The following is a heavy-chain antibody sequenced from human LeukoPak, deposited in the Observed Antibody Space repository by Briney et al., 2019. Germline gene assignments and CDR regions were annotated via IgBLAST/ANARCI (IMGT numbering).Heavy chain of an antibody. Sequence: GGSLRLSCAASGFTFSTYCMHWVRQAPGKGLEWVSRINPDGITTTCADSVKGRFTISRDNAKNTLFLQMNSLRAEDTAVYYCARDYYYGMDVWGQGTTITVSS. CDR3: ARDYYYGMDV. CDR1: GFTFSTYC. CDR2: INPDGITT. J-gene: IGHJ6*02. V-gene: IGHV3-74*01.